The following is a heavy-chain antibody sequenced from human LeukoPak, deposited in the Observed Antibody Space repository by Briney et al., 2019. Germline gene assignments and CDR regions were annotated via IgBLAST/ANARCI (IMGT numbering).Heavy chain of an antibody. D-gene: IGHD3-10*01. CDR3: ARGSLRYFDY. V-gene: IGHV1-2*02. CDR1: GYTFTGYY. Sequence: GASVKVSCKASGYTFTGYYIHWVRQAPGQGLEWMGWINPDSGGTKSAQKFQGRVTMTRDTSISTAYMELSRLRFDDTAVYYCARGSLRYFDYWGQGTLVTVSS. CDR2: INPDSGGT. J-gene: IGHJ4*02.